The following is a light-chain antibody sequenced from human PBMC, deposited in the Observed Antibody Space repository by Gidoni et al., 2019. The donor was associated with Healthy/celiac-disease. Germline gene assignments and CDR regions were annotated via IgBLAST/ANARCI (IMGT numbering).Light chain of an antibody. Sequence: QSALTQPASVSGSPGQSITISCTGTSSDFGGYNYVSWYQQHPGKAPKLMIYEVSNRPSGVSNRFSGSKSGNTASLTISGLQAEDEADYYCSSYTSIVVFGGGTKLTVL. CDR2: EVS. J-gene: IGLJ2*01. CDR1: SSDFGGYNY. CDR3: SSYTSIVV. V-gene: IGLV2-14*01.